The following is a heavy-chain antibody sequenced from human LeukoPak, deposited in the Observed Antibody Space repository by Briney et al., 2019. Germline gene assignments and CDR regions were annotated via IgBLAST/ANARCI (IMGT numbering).Heavy chain of an antibody. J-gene: IGHJ6*02. V-gene: IGHV1-18*01. CDR3: ARDWAAAGNYYYYGMDV. CDR1: GYTFTSYG. Sequence: GASEKVSCKASGYTFTSYGISWVRQAPGQGLEWMGWISAYNGNTNYAQKLQGRVTMTTDTSTSTAYMELRSLRSDDTAVYYCARDWAAAGNYYYYGMDVWGQGTTVTVSS. D-gene: IGHD6-13*01. CDR2: ISAYNGNT.